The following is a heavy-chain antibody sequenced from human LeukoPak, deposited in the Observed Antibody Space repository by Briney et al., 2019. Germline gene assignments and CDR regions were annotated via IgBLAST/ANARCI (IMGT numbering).Heavy chain of an antibody. CDR2: INPSGGST. D-gene: IGHD3-9*01. Sequence: ASVNVSCKASGYTFTSYYMHWVRQAPGQGLEWMGIINPSGGSTSYAQKFQGRVTMTRDMSTSTVYMELSSLRSEDTAVYYCARRYYDILTGYYPPFDYYYYYMDVWGKGTTVTISS. CDR1: GYTFTSYY. CDR3: ARRYYDILTGYYPPFDYYYYYMDV. J-gene: IGHJ6*03. V-gene: IGHV1-46*01.